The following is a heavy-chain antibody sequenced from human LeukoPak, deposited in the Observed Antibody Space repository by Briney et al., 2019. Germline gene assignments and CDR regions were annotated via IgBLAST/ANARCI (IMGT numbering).Heavy chain of an antibody. CDR1: GFSFSSYG. CDR3: ARDVEYSSNFDY. CDR2: IRSDGSNK. J-gene: IGHJ4*02. Sequence: PGGSLRLSCAGSGFSFSSYGMHWVRQAPGKGLEWMAFIRSDGSNKYYADSVKGRFTISRDNAKNSLYLQMNSLRAEDTAVYYCARDVEYSSNFDYWGQGTLVTVSS. V-gene: IGHV3-30*02. D-gene: IGHD6-6*01.